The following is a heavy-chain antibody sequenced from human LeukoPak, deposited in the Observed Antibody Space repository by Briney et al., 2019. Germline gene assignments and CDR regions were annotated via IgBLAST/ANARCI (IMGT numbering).Heavy chain of an antibody. D-gene: IGHD1-1*01. V-gene: IGHV1-69*06. J-gene: IGHJ4*02. CDR1: GGTFSSYA. CDR2: IIPIFGTA. Sequence: GASVKVSCKASGGTFSSYAISWVRQAPGHGLEWMGGIIPIFGTANYAQKFQGRVTMTPDTSTSTAYMELRSLRSDDTAVYYCARDPGNWNDQGPHLPIDYWGQGTLVTVSS. CDR3: ARDPGNWNDQGPHLPIDY.